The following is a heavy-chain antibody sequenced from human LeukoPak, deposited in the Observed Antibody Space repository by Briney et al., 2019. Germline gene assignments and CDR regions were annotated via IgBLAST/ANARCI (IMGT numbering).Heavy chain of an antibody. CDR2: IKQDGSEK. Sequence: GGSLRLSCAASGFTFSSYWMSWVRQAPGKGLEWVANIKQDGSEKYYVDSVKGRFTISRDNAKNSLYLQMNSLRAEDTAVYYCARDEALDYYDSSGYWESLLAPTTWGRGTLVTVSS. CDR3: ARDEALDYYDSSGYWESLLAPTT. D-gene: IGHD3-22*01. V-gene: IGHV3-7*01. CDR1: GFTFSSYW. J-gene: IGHJ4*02.